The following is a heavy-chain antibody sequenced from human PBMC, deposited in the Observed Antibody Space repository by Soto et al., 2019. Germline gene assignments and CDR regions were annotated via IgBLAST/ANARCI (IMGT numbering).Heavy chain of an antibody. CDR2: IYYSGST. J-gene: IGHJ6*02. V-gene: IGHV4-39*01. CDR3: ARHKGDILGDYYYGMDV. CDR1: GGSISSSSYY. D-gene: IGHD5-12*01. Sequence: SETLSLTCTVSGGSISSSSYYWGWIRQPPGKGLEWIGSIYYSGSTYYNPSLKSRVTISVDTSKNQFSLKLSSVTAADTAVYYCARHKGDILGDYYYGMDVWGQGTTVTVSS.